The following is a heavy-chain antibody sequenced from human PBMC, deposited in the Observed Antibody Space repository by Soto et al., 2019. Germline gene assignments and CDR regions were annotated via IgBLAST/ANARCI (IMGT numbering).Heavy chain of an antibody. V-gene: IGHV4-34*01. J-gene: IGHJ4*02. Sequence: PSEALSLTCAVYGGSFRGFFWTWIRQAPGKGMEWLGEINNSGGTRYNPSLNSRITISLDTSRNQFSLNLNSVTAADTSIYYCARGIGAYRVTVLDHWGQGTLVTVSS. CDR1: GGSFRGFF. CDR3: ARGIGAYRVTVLDH. CDR2: INNSGGT. D-gene: IGHD3-16*02.